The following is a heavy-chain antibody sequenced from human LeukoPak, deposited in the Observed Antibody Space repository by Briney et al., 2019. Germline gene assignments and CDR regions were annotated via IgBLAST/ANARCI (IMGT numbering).Heavy chain of an antibody. CDR1: GYTFTSYA. CDR3: ARVPFDFWNGHPLFDY. V-gene: IGHV1-3*03. CDR2: INGVNGDT. D-gene: IGHD3-3*01. J-gene: IGHJ4*02. Sequence: EASVKVSCKASGYTFTSYAIHWVRQAPGQRLQWMDWINGVNGDTLYSQAFQGRVTFTRDPSASTAYMVLSSLRSEDVAVYYCARVPFDFWNGHPLFDYWGQGTLVTVSS.